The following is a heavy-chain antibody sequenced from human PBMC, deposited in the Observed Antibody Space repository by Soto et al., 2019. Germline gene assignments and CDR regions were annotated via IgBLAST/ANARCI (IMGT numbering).Heavy chain of an antibody. CDR2: IYYSGST. CDR3: ARTSRDFWSGYTANWFDP. D-gene: IGHD3-3*01. V-gene: IGHV4-31*03. CDR1: GGSISSGGYY. J-gene: IGHJ5*02. Sequence: SETLSLTCTVSGGSISSGGYYWSWIRQHPGKGLEWIGYIYYSGSTYYNQSLKSRVTISVDTSKNQFSLKLSSVTAADTAVYYCARTSRDFWSGYTANWFDPWGQGTLVTVSS.